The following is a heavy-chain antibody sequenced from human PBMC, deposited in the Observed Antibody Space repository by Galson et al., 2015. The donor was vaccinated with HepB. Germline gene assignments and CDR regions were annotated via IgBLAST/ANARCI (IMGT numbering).Heavy chain of an antibody. Sequence: SLRLSCAASGFTFSSYSMNWVRQAPGKGLEWVSYISSSSSTIYYADSVKGRFTISRDNAKNSLYLQMNSLRAEDTAVYYCARDGGGDYRPRTPADHWLSDAFDIWGQGTMVTVSS. CDR1: GFTFSSYS. D-gene: IGHD4-17*01. V-gene: IGHV3-48*04. CDR2: ISSSSSTI. CDR3: ARDGGGDYRPRTPADHWLSDAFDI. J-gene: IGHJ3*02.